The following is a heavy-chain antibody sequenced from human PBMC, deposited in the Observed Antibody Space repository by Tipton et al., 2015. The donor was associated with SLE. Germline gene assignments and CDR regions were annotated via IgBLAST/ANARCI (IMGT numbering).Heavy chain of an antibody. V-gene: IGHV4-31*03. D-gene: IGHD4-17*01. Sequence: TLSLTCTVSGFSGGSITSGGYYWTWIRQHPGKGLELIGYIYFGGSTYYNPSLKRRVTISADTSKSQFSLRLSSVTAADTAVYNCARQYGVTNFDYWGRGTLVIVSS. CDR1: GGSITSGGYY. CDR2: IYFGGST. J-gene: IGHJ4*02. CDR3: ARQYGVTNFDY.